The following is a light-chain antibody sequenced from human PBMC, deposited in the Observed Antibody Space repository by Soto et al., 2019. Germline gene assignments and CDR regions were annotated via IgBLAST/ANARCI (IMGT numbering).Light chain of an antibody. CDR1: QSIRNY. J-gene: IGKJ1*01. Sequence: DIQMTQSPSSLSASVGDRVTISCRASQSIRNYVSWYQQKPGTAPKLLIRAASTLQSGVPSRFSGSGSGTDFTLTISSLQIEDFATYFCQQTDSTPQTFGQWTNVEI. CDR3: QQTDSTPQT. V-gene: IGKV1-39*01. CDR2: AAS.